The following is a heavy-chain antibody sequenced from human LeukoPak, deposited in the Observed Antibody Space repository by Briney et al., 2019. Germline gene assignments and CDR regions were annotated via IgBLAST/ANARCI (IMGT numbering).Heavy chain of an antibody. CDR3: ARVRVGATTWALDH. CDR1: GYIFTSYN. V-gene: IGHV1-46*04. D-gene: IGHD1-26*01. CDR2: INPSGGST. Sequence: GASVKVSCKASGYIFTSYNIHWLRQVPGQGLEWMGIINPSGGSTGYAQKLQGRVTMTRDKSTSTIYMELSSLTSEDTAVYYCARVRVGATTWALDHWGQGTLVTVSS. J-gene: IGHJ4*02.